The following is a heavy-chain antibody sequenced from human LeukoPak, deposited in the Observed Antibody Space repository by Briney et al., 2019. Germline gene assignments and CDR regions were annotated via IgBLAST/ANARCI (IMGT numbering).Heavy chain of an antibody. D-gene: IGHD2-2*01. CDR3: ARDGRGYCSTTGCYEVDS. Sequence: PSETLSPTCTVSGGSITSGDYYWSWIRQPPGKGLEWIGYIYYTGSTYYSPSLKSRLTISIDTSKNQFSLKLSSVTAADTAVYYCARDGRGYCSTTGCYEVDSWGQGTLVTVSA. V-gene: IGHV4-30-4*01. CDR2: IYYTGST. J-gene: IGHJ4*02. CDR1: GGSITSGDYY.